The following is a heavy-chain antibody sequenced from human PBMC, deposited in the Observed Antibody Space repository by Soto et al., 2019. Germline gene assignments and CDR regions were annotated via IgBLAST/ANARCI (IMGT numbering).Heavy chain of an antibody. J-gene: IGHJ4*02. V-gene: IGHV4-4*07. CDR1: GGSISSYY. Sequence: LSLTCTVSGGSISSYYWSWIRQPAGKGLEWIGRIYTSGSTNYNPSLKSRVTMSVDTSKNQFSLKLSSVTAADTAVYYCARESGYYDSSGYYHFFFDYWGQGTLVTVS. D-gene: IGHD3-22*01. CDR2: IYTSGST. CDR3: ARESGYYDSSGYYHFFFDY.